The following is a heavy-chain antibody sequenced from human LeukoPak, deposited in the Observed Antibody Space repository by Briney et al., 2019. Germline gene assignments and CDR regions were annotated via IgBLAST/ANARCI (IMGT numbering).Heavy chain of an antibody. V-gene: IGHV3-23*01. J-gene: IGHJ4*02. CDR1: GFTFSSYD. D-gene: IGHD1-26*01. CDR2: ISRSGGIT. Sequence: GGSLRLSCAASGFTFSSYDMNWVRQAPGKGLEWVSAISRSGGITYYADSVKGRFTISRDNSKNTLYLQMNSLKADDTAVYYCAKDGGSYTGYFDYWGQGTLVTVSS. CDR3: AKDGGSYTGYFDY.